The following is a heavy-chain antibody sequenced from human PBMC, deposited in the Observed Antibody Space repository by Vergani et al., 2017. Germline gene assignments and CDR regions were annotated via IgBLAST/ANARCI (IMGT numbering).Heavy chain of an antibody. D-gene: IGHD1-26*01. Sequence: EVQLVESGGGLVKPGGSLRLSCAASGFTFSTYSMNWVRQAPGKGLEWVSSITSTSNYIYYADSVKGRFSISRDNAKNSLYLQMSSLRAEDTAVYYCARATFGGSYPRDKIYYFDYWGQGTLVTVSS. CDR2: ITSTSNYI. CDR3: ARATFGGSYPRDKIYYFDY. V-gene: IGHV3-21*01. CDR1: GFTFSTYS. J-gene: IGHJ4*02.